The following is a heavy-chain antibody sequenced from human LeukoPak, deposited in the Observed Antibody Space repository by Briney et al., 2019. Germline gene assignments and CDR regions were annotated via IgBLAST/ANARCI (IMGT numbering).Heavy chain of an antibody. CDR1: GFTFSSFA. Sequence: GGSLRLSCAASGFTFSSFAMHWVRQAPGKGLEWVAVISYDGSNKYYADSVKGRFTIFRDNSKNTLYLQMNSLTAEDTAVYYCARDDRGIAAAGFFDYWGQGTLVTVSS. CDR2: ISYDGSNK. D-gene: IGHD6-13*01. V-gene: IGHV3-30*04. J-gene: IGHJ4*02. CDR3: ARDDRGIAAAGFFDY.